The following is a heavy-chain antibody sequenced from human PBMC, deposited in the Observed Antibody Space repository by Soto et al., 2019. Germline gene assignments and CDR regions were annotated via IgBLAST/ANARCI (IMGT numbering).Heavy chain of an antibody. CDR3: ARVPTPTIGDYSNWFDP. CDR2: ISAYNGKT. V-gene: IGHV1-18*01. CDR1: GYTFTSYG. D-gene: IGHD4-17*01. Sequence: QVQLVQSGAEVKKPGASVKVSCKASGYTFTSYGISWVRQAPGQGLEWMGWISAYNGKTNYAQKLQGRVTMTTDTSTSTAYMELRSLRSDDTAVYYCARVPTPTIGDYSNWFDPWGQGTLVTVSS. J-gene: IGHJ5*02.